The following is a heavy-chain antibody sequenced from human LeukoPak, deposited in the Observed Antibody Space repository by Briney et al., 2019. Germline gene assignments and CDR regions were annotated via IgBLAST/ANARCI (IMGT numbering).Heavy chain of an antibody. CDR2: ISYDGSNK. Sequence: PGGSLRLSCAASGFTFSSYAMHWVRQAPGKGLERVAVISYDGSNKYYADSVKGRFTISRDNSKNTLYLQMNSLRAEDTAVYYCAGTPWYYYDSSGHNWFDPWGQGTLVTVSS. J-gene: IGHJ5*02. CDR3: AGTPWYYYDSSGHNWFDP. V-gene: IGHV3-30*04. CDR1: GFTFSSYA. D-gene: IGHD3-22*01.